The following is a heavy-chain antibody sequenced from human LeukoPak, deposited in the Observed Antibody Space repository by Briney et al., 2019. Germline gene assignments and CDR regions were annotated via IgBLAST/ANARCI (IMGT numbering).Heavy chain of an antibody. D-gene: IGHD6-19*01. CDR2: ISSSSSYI. CDR1: GFTFSSYS. V-gene: IGHV3-21*01. J-gene: IGHJ6*02. CDR3: ARDDLAGTTFGIHYYYYYGMDV. Sequence: PGGSLRLSCAASGFTFSSYSMNWVRQAPGKGLKWVSSISSSSSYIYYADSVKGRFTISRDNAKNSLYLQMNSLRAEDTAVYYCARDDLAGTTFGIHYYYYYGMDVWGQGTTVTVSS.